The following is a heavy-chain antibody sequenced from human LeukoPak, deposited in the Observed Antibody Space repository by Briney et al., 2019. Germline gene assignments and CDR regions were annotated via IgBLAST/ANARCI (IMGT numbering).Heavy chain of an antibody. D-gene: IGHD1-20*01. J-gene: IGHJ6*03. Sequence: PGGSLRLSCAASGFTFSSYSMHWVRQAPGKGLEWVSFISGSSSYIYYADSLKGRFTISRDNAKNSLYLQVDSLGAEDTAVYYCARDQWGHNWNGPDYYMDVWGKGTTVTVSS. CDR1: GFTFSSYS. V-gene: IGHV3-21*01. CDR3: ARDQWGHNWNGPDYYMDV. CDR2: ISGSSSYI.